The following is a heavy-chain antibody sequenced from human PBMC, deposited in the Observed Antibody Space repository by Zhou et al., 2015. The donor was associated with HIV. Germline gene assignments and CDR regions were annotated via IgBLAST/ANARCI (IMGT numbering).Heavy chain of an antibody. J-gene: IGHJ4*02. Sequence: QFHLVQSGAEVKEPGASVKVSCEASGYTFANYPLTWVRQAPGQGLEWMGWITTDNGNTNYAQRLQGESHHDHQTHPQVQPTMELRNLRSDDTAIYYCARVVPGTTGEDYWGRGNPRSPSP. CDR1: GYTFANYP. V-gene: IGHV1-18*01. D-gene: IGHD1-1*01. CDR3: ARVVPGTTGEDY. CDR2: ITTDNGNT.